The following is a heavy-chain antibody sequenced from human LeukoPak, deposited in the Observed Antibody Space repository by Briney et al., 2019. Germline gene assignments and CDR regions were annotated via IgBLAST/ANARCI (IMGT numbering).Heavy chain of an antibody. J-gene: IGHJ4*02. V-gene: IGHV3-7*01. CDR1: GFTFSTYW. CDR2: IKHDGSEK. Sequence: GGSLRLSCAASGFTFSTYWMSWVRQAPGKGLEWVANIKHDGSEKYYVDSVKGRFTISRDNAKKSLHLQMNSLRAEDTAVYYCARDPYSDYGDCFDYWGQGTLVIVSS. D-gene: IGHD4-11*01. CDR3: ARDPYSDYGDCFDY.